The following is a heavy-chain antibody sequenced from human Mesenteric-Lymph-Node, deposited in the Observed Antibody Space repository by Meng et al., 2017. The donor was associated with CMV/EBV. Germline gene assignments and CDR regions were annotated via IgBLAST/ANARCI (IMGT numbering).Heavy chain of an antibody. CDR2: ISGGGGGST. D-gene: IGHD2-2*01. V-gene: IGHV3-23*01. Sequence: GGSLRLSCAASGFTFSNYAMSWVRQAPGKGLEWVSGISGGGGGSTYYAHSVKGRFTISRDNSKNTLNLQINSPRAEDTAVYYCAKGLGGYAMVPGDYWGQGTLVTVSS. CDR1: GFTFSNYA. J-gene: IGHJ4*02. CDR3: AKGLGGYAMVPGDY.